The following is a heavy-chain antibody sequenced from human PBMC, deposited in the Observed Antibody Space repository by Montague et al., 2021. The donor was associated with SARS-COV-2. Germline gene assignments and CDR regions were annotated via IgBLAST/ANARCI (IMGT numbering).Heavy chain of an antibody. CDR1: GGSISNSDYY. Sequence: SETLSLTCVVSGGSISNSDYYWSWIRQSPGRGLEWIGNISHSGTSYYNPSLKSRVTISIDTSKTQFSLKLMSVTAADTAVYYCGREQKLSWFDSWGQGTLVSVSS. V-gene: IGHV4-39*07. CDR2: ISHSGTS. CDR3: GREQKLSWFDS. J-gene: IGHJ5*01. D-gene: IGHD4-23*01.